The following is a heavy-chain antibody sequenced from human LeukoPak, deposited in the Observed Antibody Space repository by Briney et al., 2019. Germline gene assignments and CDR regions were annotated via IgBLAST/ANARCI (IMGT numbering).Heavy chain of an antibody. J-gene: IGHJ4*02. Sequence: GGSLRLSCAASGFTFSSYWMSWVRQAPGKGLEWVANIKQDGSEKYYVDSVKGRFTISRDNSKNTLYLQMNSLRAEDTAVYYCARRAGAYSHPYDYWGQGTLVTVSS. CDR1: GFTFSSYW. CDR2: IKQDGSEK. CDR3: ARRAGAYSHPYDY. D-gene: IGHD4/OR15-4a*01. V-gene: IGHV3-7*03.